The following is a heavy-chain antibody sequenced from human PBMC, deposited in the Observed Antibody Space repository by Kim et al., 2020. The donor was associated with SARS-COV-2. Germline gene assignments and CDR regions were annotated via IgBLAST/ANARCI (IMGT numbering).Heavy chain of an antibody. CDR1: GFTFSSYS. CDR2: ISSSSSYI. J-gene: IGHJ4*02. CDR3: ARAHHSIAVAGHFDY. D-gene: IGHD6-19*01. V-gene: IGHV3-21*01. Sequence: GGSLRLSCAASGFTFSSYSMNWVRQAPGKGLEWVSSISSSSSYIYYADSVKGRFTISRDNAKNSLYLQMNSLRAEDTAVYYCARAHHSIAVAGHFDYWGQGTLVTVSS.